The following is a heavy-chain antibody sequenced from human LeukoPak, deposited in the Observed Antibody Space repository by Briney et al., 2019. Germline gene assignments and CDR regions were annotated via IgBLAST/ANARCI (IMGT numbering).Heavy chain of an antibody. CDR3: AKAYDSSGYIIYFDY. V-gene: IGHV3-30-3*01. CDR1: GFTFSSYA. Sequence: GGSLRLSCAASGFTFSSYAMHWVRQAPGKGLEWVAVISYDGSNKYYADSVKGRFTISRDNSKNTLYLQMNSLRAEDTAVYYCAKAYDSSGYIIYFDYWGQGTLVTVSS. J-gene: IGHJ4*02. D-gene: IGHD3-22*01. CDR2: ISYDGSNK.